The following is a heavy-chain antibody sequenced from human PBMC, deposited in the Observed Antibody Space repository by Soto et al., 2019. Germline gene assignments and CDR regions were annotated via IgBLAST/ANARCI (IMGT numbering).Heavy chain of an antibody. CDR1: GGSISSDGYA. D-gene: IGHD2-21*02. CDR2: IYQSGST. J-gene: IGHJ4*02. Sequence: SETLSLTCAVSGGSISSDGYAWAWIRQPPGKGLEWVGYIYQSGSTYYNPSLKSRVTIAADRSKNQFSLNLASVTAADTAVYYCARSYSGGDAYFDYWGQGTVVTVS. CDR3: ARSYSGGDAYFDY. V-gene: IGHV4-30-2*01.